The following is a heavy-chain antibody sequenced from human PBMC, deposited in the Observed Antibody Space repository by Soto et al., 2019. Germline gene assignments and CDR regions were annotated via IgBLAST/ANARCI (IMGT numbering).Heavy chain of an antibody. V-gene: IGHV1-18*01. J-gene: IGHJ5*02. CDR1: GYTFTSYG. CDR3: ARATAARPSGWFDP. Sequence: ASVKVSCKASGYTFTSYGISWVRQAPGQGLEWMGWISAYNGNTNYAQKLQGRVTMTTDTSTSTAYMELRSLRSDDTAVYYCARATAARPSGWFDPWGQGTLVTVSS. D-gene: IGHD6-6*01. CDR2: ISAYNGNT.